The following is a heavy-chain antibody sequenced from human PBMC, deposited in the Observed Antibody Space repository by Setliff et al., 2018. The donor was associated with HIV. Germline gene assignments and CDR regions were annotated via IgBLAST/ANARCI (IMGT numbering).Heavy chain of an antibody. V-gene: IGHV3-48*03. J-gene: IGHJ4*02. CDR3: ARLSPPDDYGDLGGVDY. CDR1: GFTFSTYE. Sequence: GSLRLSCAASGFTFSTYEMNWVRQAPGRGLEWVAYVSSGDSSIYYADSVKGRFTIYRGNTKNSLFLQMNSLRAEDTAVYYCARLSPPDDYGDLGGVDYWGQGTLVTVSS. D-gene: IGHD4-17*01. CDR2: VSSGDSSI.